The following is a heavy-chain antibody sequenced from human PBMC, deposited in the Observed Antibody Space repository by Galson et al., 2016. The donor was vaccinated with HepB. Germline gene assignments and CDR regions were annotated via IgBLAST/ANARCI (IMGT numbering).Heavy chain of an antibody. CDR1: GFSRSTLGMR. V-gene: IGHV2-70*04. J-gene: IGHJ3*02. Sequence: PALVKPTQTLTLTCSFSGFSRSTLGMRVSWIRQPPGKPLEWLARIVWDDDTSSRTSLTTRLAIFKDTSKNQVFLIMTNMDPVDTATYYCAQSYDSDWYYAFEIWGQGTTVTVSS. CDR2: IVWDDDT. D-gene: IGHD6-19*01. CDR3: AQSYDSDWYYAFEI.